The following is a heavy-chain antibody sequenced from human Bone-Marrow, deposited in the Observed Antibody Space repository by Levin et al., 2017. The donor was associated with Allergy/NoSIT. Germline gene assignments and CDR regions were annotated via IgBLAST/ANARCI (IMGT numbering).Heavy chain of an antibody. CDR2: ISAYNGNT. CDR3: ARGVGYIVVVPAAILSGSSPRDYYYMDV. D-gene: IGHD2-2*01. CDR1: GYTFTSYG. Sequence: ASVKVSCKASGYTFTSYGISWVRQAPGQGLEWMGWISAYNGNTNYAQKLQGRVTMTTDTSTSTAYMELRSLRSDDTAVYYCARGVGYIVVVPAAILSGSSPRDYYYMDVWGKGTTVTVSS. J-gene: IGHJ6*03. V-gene: IGHV1-18*01.